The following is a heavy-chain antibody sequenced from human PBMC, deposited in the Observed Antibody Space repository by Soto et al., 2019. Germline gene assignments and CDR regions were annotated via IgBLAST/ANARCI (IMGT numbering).Heavy chain of an antibody. CDR3: AKGPILEWLLYYFDY. CDR1: GFTFSSYA. Sequence: EVQLLESGGGLVQPGGSLRLSCAASGFTFSSYAMSWVRQAPGKGPEWVSAISGSGGSTYYADSVKGRFTISRDNSKNTLYLQMNSLRAEDTAVYYCAKGPILEWLLYYFDYWGQGTLVTVSS. D-gene: IGHD3-3*01. CDR2: ISGSGGST. J-gene: IGHJ4*02. V-gene: IGHV3-23*01.